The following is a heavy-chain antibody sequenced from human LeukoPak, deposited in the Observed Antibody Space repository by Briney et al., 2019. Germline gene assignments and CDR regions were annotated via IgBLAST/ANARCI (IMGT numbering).Heavy chain of an antibody. Sequence: GGSLRLSCAASGFTFSNFWMTWVRQAPGKGLEWVAVISYDGSKKHYRDSVKGRFTISRDNSKNTLYLQMDSLRAEDTAVYYCARGQSADLWGQGTLVTVSS. V-gene: IGHV3-30*03. CDR2: ISYDGSKK. J-gene: IGHJ5*02. CDR1: GFTFSNFW. CDR3: ARGQSADL. D-gene: IGHD6-19*01.